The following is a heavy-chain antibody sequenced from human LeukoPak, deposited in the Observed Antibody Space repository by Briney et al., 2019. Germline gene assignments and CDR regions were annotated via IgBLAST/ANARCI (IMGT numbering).Heavy chain of an antibody. D-gene: IGHD2-15*01. CDR3: ARSIVVVVAATPVYYYYGMDV. CDR1: GGTFSSYA. Sequence: GASVKVSCKASGGTFSSYAISWVRQAPGQGLEWMGGIIPIFGTANYAQKFQGRVTITTDESTSTAYMELSSLRSEDTAVYYCARSIVVVVAATPVYYYYGMDVWGQGTTVTVSS. CDR2: IIPIFGTA. V-gene: IGHV1-69*05. J-gene: IGHJ6*02.